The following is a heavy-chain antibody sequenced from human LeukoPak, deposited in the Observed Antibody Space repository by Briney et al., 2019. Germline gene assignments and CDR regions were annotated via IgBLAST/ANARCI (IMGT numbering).Heavy chain of an antibody. V-gene: IGHV3-30*03. CDR1: GFTFSSYG. J-gene: IGHJ4*02. CDR3: ARGEDMVRGVTYVDY. Sequence: GGSLRLSCAASGFTFSSYGMHWVRQAPGKGLEWVAVISYDGSNKYYADSVKGRFTISRDNSKNTLYMQMNSLRAEDTAVYYCARGEDMVRGVTYVDYWGQGTLVTVSS. CDR2: ISYDGSNK. D-gene: IGHD3-10*01.